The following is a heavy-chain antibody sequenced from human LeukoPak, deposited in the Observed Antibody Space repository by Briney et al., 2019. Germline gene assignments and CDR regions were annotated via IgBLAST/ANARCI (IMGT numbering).Heavy chain of an antibody. CDR3: ARDKSGDYDDASDI. J-gene: IGHJ3*02. D-gene: IGHD4-17*01. CDR1: GGSISSYY. CDR2: IYYSGST. Sequence: PSETLSLTCTVSGGSISSYYWSWIRQPPGKGLEWIGYIYYSGSTNYNPSLKSRVTISVDTSKNQFSLKLSSVTAADTAVYYCARDKSGDYDDASDIWGQGTMVTVSS. V-gene: IGHV4-59*01.